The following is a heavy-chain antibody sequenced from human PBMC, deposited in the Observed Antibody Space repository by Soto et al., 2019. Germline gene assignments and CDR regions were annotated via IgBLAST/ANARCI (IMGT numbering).Heavy chain of an antibody. D-gene: IGHD3-22*01. J-gene: IGHJ4*02. Sequence: GGALRLTCTASGFTVGIYAMSWVRQAPGKGLEWVSTIGGGTADTAYAGFVRGRFIVSRDNSRNTLYLQMNNLRAEDTAIYYCAKDAPGSGWLSDYWGRGTLVTFSS. CDR3: AKDAPGSGWLSDY. CDR1: GFTVGIYA. CDR2: IGGGTADT. V-gene: IGHV3-23*01.